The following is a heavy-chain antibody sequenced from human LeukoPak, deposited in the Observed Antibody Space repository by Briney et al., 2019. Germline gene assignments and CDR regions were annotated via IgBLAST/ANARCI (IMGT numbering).Heavy chain of an antibody. J-gene: IGHJ4*02. CDR2: IIPIFGTA. V-gene: IGHV1-69*05. Sequence: SVKVSCKASGGTFSSYAISWVRQAPGQGLEWMGGIIPIFGTANYAQKFQGRVTITTDESTSTAYMELSSLRSEDTAVYCCARRRIGYDSSGYGPYYFDYWGQGTLVTVSS. CDR3: ARRRIGYDSSGYGPYYFDY. D-gene: IGHD3-22*01. CDR1: GGTFSSYA.